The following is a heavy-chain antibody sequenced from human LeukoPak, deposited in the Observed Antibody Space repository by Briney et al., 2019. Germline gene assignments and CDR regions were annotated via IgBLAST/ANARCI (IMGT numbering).Heavy chain of an antibody. CDR1: GGSISSGGYY. CDR2: IYYSGST. V-gene: IGHV4-31*03. Sequence: SETLSFTCTVSGGSISSGGYYWSWIRQHPGKGLEWIGYIYYSGSTYYNPSLKSRVTISVDTSKNQFSLKLSSVTAADTAVYYCAREKRYGMDVWGQGTTVTVSS. J-gene: IGHJ6*02. CDR3: AREKRYGMDV.